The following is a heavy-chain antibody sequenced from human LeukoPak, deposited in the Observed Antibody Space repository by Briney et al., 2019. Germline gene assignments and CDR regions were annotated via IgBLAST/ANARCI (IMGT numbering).Heavy chain of an antibody. Sequence: GASVKVSCKASGYIFTGYYIHWVRQAPGQGLEWLGRINPNSGGTNYAQKFQGRVTMTRDTSINTAYMELSSLRSDDTAVYYCARESGDGSGSYDYWGQGTLVTVSS. D-gene: IGHD3-10*01. CDR2: INPNSGGT. CDR3: ARESGDGSGSYDY. J-gene: IGHJ4*02. CDR1: GYIFTGYY. V-gene: IGHV1-2*06.